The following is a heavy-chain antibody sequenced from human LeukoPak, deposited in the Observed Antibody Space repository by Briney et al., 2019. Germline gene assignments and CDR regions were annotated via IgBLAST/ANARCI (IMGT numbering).Heavy chain of an antibody. Sequence: PSETLSLTCIVSGGSISSYYWSWIRQPPGKGLEWIGYIYSSGSTDYNPSLKSRATISLDTSNHQFSLKLTSVTAADTALYYCARDMVSTWPYFYSYYYMDVWGQGTTVAVSS. J-gene: IGHJ6*03. CDR1: GGSISSYY. CDR2: IYSSGST. V-gene: IGHV4-59*12. D-gene: IGHD6-13*01. CDR3: ARDMVSTWPYFYSYYYMDV.